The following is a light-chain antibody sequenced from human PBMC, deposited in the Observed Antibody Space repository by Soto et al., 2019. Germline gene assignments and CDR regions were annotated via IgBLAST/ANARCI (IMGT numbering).Light chain of an antibody. J-gene: IGKJ3*01. CDR1: QSVSSY. V-gene: IGKV3-11*01. CDR2: DAS. Sequence: IVWTQSPATLSLSPGARATLSCRARQSVSSYLAWYQQKPGQAPRLIIYDASTRDTCIPARFSGSGSGTDVTLTISCREPEDFAVYYCQQRSNWPSPTFGPGTQVDSK. CDR3: QQRSNWPSPT.